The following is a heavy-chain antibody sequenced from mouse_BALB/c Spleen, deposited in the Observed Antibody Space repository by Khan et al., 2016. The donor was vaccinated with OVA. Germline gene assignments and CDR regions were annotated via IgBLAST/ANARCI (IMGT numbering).Heavy chain of an antibody. J-gene: IGHJ4*01. CDR3: ARWGGNYPSYAMDY. CDR1: GYTFTSYY. CDR2: IYPGNVNT. Sequence: VQLHQSGPELVKPGASVRISCKASGYTFTSYYIHWVKQRPGQGLEWIGWIYPGNVNTKYNEKFKGKATLTADTSSSTAYMQLSSLTSEDSAVYFCARWGGNYPSYAMDYWGQGTSVTVSS. V-gene: IGHV1S56*01. D-gene: IGHD2-1*01.